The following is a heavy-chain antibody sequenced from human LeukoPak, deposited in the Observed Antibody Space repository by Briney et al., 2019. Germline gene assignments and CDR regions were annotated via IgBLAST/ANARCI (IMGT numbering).Heavy chain of an antibody. D-gene: IGHD3-22*01. CDR3: ARTLYYYDTTGSPTHWYFDL. Sequence: SETLSLTCSVSGGSISSYYWSWIRQPPGKGLEWIGYIYYGGNTNYSPSLKSRVTISVDTSKKQFSLKLSSVTAADTAVYYCARTLYYYDTTGSPTHWYFDLWGRGTLVTVSS. V-gene: IGHV4-59*01. CDR2: IYYGGNT. CDR1: GGSISSYY. J-gene: IGHJ2*01.